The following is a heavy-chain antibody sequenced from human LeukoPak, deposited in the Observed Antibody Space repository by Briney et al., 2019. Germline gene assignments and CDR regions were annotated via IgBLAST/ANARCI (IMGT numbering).Heavy chain of an antibody. Sequence: ASVNVSCKASGYTFTSYGISWVRQAPGQGLEWMGWISAYNGNTNYAQKLQGRVTMTTDTSTSTAYMELRSLRSDDTAVYYCARGTVAGPKGYYYYGMDVWGQGTTVTVSS. CDR3: ARGTVAGPKGYYYYGMDV. CDR2: ISAYNGNT. D-gene: IGHD6-19*01. J-gene: IGHJ6*02. V-gene: IGHV1-18*01. CDR1: GYTFTSYG.